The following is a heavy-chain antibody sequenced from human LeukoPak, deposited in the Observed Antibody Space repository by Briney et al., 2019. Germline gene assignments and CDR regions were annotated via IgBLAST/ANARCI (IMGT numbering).Heavy chain of an antibody. CDR1: GGSISSYY. V-gene: IGHV4-59*12. CDR3: TRDPPHGAFDI. CDR2: IYYSGST. Sequence: PSETLSLTCTVSGGSISSYYWSWIRQPPGKGLEWIGYIYYSGSTNYNPSLKSRVTISVDTSKNQFSLKLSSVTAADTAVYYCTRDPPHGAFDIWGQGTTVTVSS. J-gene: IGHJ3*02.